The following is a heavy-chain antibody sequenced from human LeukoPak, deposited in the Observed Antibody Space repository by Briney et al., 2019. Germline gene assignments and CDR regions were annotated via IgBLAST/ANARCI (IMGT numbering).Heavy chain of an antibody. CDR1: GGSLSSYY. CDR3: ARGRYESTRLSAYYYYYMDV. D-gene: IGHD1-14*01. Sequence: SETLSLTCTVSGGSLSSYYWSWVRQPAGKGLEWIGGISTSGSTIYNTSLESRVTKSVDTSKNQFSLKLSSVTAADTAVYYCARGRYESTRLSAYYYYYMDVWGKGTTVTVSS. CDR2: ISTSGST. J-gene: IGHJ6*03. V-gene: IGHV4-4*07.